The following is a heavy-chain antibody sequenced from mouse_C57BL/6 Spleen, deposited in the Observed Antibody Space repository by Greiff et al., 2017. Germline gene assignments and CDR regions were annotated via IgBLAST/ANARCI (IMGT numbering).Heavy chain of an antibody. V-gene: IGHV5-9-1*02. CDR2: ISSGGDYI. CDR3: TREGTGTSAMDD. Sequence: EVQGVESGEGLVKPGGSLKLSCAASGFTFSSYAMSWVRQTPEKRLEWVAYISSGGDYIYYADTVKGRFTISRDNARNTLYLQMSSLKSEDTAMYYCTREGTGTSAMDDWGQGTSVTVSA. J-gene: IGHJ4*01. D-gene: IGHD4-1*01. CDR1: GFTFSSYA.